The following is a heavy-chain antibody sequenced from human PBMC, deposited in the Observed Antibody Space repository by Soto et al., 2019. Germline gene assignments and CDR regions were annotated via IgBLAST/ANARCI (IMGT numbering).Heavy chain of an antibody. CDR1: GGSISNSANH. CDR2: IYSSGGT. J-gene: IGHJ5*02. D-gene: IGHD3-10*01. V-gene: IGHV4-31*03. CDR3: AKGVRGVPNWFDP. Sequence: QVQLQESGPGLVRPSQTLSLSCTVSGGSISNSANHWSWIRQHPGEGLEWIGYIYSSGGTYYSPSLKGRVTRSIDASKNQFSLKLSSVTAADMAVYYCAKGVRGVPNWFDPWGQGTLVTVSS.